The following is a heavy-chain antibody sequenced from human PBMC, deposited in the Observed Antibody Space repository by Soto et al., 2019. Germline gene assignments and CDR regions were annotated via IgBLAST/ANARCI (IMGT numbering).Heavy chain of an antibody. Sequence: QVQLVQSGAEVRQPASSVKVSCKTSGGTFSSYAISWVRQAPGQGLEWMGGIVPIVETSTYAQKFQGRVTITADDSTSTVYMVLSSLRSDDTAVYYCVGVVATTGYPDNWGQGTLVTVSS. CDR2: IVPIVETS. CDR3: VGVVATTGYPDN. V-gene: IGHV1-69*12. CDR1: GGTFSSYA. D-gene: IGHD5-12*01. J-gene: IGHJ4*02.